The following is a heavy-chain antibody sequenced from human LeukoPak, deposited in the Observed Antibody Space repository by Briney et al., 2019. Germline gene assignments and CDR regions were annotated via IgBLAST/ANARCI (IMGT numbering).Heavy chain of an antibody. Sequence: GGSLRLSCAASGFMFSSFSMSWVRHVPGKGLEWASTISPGGSTYYADSVKGRFTISRDNSKSTLFLQMNSLRAEDTAIYYCAKRPAAVRGVIPYLDYWGQGTLVTVSS. J-gene: IGHJ4*02. V-gene: IGHV3-23*01. D-gene: IGHD3-10*02. CDR1: GFMFSSFS. CDR3: AKRPAAVRGVIPYLDY. CDR2: ISPGGST.